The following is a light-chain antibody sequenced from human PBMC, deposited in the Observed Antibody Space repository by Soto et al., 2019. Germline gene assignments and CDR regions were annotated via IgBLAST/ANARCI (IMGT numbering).Light chain of an antibody. CDR1: SSDIGDYKY. V-gene: IGLV2-14*01. Sequence: QSVLTQPASVSGSPGQSITISCTGTSSDIGDYKYVSWYQQHPGKAPKLIIFEVSNRPSGVSDRFSGSNSGNTASLTISGLQTEDEADYYCTSYSRYSVLVFGGGTKVTVL. CDR2: EVS. J-gene: IGLJ3*02. CDR3: TSYSRYSVLV.